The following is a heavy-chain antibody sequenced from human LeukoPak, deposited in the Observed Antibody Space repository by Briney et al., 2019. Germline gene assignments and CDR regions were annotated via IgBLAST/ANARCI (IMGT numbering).Heavy chain of an antibody. CDR2: MNPNSGNT. Sequence: GYTFXXXDINXXRQATGQGLEWMGWMNPNSGNTGYAQKFQGRVTMTRNTSISTAYMELSSLRSEDTAVYYCARAASRLSPLPFDPWGQGTLVTVSS. D-gene: IGHD2-15*01. J-gene: IGHJ5*02. CDR3: ARAASRLSPLPFDP. CDR1: GYTFXXXD. V-gene: IGHV1-8*01.